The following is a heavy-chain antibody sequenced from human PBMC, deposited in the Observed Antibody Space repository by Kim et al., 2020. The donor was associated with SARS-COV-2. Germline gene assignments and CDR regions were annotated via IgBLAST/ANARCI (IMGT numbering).Heavy chain of an antibody. CDR2: ISGSGDRI. CDR3: AKGSYSTLRPYYFDY. J-gene: IGHJ4*02. Sequence: GGSLRLSCAASGFTFSSYAMSWVRQAPGKGLEWVSAISGSGDRIYYADSVKGRFTISRDNSKNTLDLQMNSLRAEDTAVYYCAKGSYSTLRPYYFDYWGQGTLVTVSS. D-gene: IGHD6-13*01. V-gene: IGHV3-23*01. CDR1: GFTFSSYA.